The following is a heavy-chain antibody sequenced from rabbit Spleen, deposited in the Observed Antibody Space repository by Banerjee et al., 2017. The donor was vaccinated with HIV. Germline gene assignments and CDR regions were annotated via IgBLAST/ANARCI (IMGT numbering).Heavy chain of an antibody. J-gene: IGHJ4*01. CDR2: FFNGDGRA. D-gene: IGHD5-1*01. CDR1: GFSFSRTDW. CDR3: AKDLHLNNGL. V-gene: IGHV1S45*01. Sequence: QEQLEESGGDLVKPEGSLTLTCTASGFSFSRTDWICWVRQAPGKGPEWIACFFNGDGRAYYASWAKGRFTISKTSSTTVTLQMNSLTAADTATYFCAKDLHLNNGLWGQGTLVNVS.